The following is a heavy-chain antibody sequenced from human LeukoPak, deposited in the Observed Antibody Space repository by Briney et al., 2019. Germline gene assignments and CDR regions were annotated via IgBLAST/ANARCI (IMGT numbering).Heavy chain of an antibody. CDR3: ARGPDIAVAPLQH. CDR2: IRSSGRDI. J-gene: IGHJ1*01. Sequence: GGSLRLSCEVSGFTLSSYSMSWVRQAAAKGLEGVSSIRSSGRDIFYAGSVRGRFTIARDDAKNSLYLQMTSLRDEDTAVYYCARGPDIAVAPLQHWGQGTLVTVSS. V-gene: IGHV3-21*01. CDR1: GFTLSSYS. D-gene: IGHD6-19*01.